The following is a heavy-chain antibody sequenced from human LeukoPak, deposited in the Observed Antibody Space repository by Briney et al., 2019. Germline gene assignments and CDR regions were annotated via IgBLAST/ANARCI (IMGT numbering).Heavy chain of an antibody. Sequence: SETLSLTCTVSGGSISSYYWSWIRQPSGKGLEWIGYIYYSGSTNYNPSLKSRVTISVDTSKNQFSLKLSSVTAADTAVYYCARSFRYYYGSGSYYYYGMDVWGQGTTVTVSS. CDR1: GGSISSYY. CDR3: ARSFRYYYGSGSYYYYGMDV. J-gene: IGHJ6*02. V-gene: IGHV4-59*01. D-gene: IGHD3-10*01. CDR2: IYYSGST.